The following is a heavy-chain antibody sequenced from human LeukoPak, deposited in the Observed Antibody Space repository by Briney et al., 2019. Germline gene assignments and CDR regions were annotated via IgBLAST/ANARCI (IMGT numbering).Heavy chain of an antibody. CDR3: ARVAFRSSSYISGIDY. V-gene: IGHV3-53*01. CDR1: GFTVSSSY. J-gene: IGHJ4*02. Sequence: GGSLRLSCSASGFTVSSSYMSWVRQAPGKGLEWVSVIYSGGSTYYADSVKGRFTISRDNSKSTLYLQMNSLRIEDTAVYYCARVAFRSSSYISGIDYWGQGTLVTVSS. D-gene: IGHD6-6*01. CDR2: IYSGGST.